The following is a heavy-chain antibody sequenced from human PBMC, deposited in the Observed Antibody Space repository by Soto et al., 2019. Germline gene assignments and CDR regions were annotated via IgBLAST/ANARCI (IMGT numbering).Heavy chain of an antibody. CDR2: INAGNGNT. CDR3: ARGALWFGEFADI. CDR1: GYTFTSYA. D-gene: IGHD3-10*01. V-gene: IGHV1-3*01. J-gene: IGHJ3*02. Sequence: QVQLVQSGAEVKKPGASVKVSCKAPGYTFTSYAMHWVRQAPGQRLEWMGWINAGNGNTKYSQKFQGRVTITRDTSASTAYMELSSLRSEDTAVYYCARGALWFGEFADIWGQGTMVTVSS.